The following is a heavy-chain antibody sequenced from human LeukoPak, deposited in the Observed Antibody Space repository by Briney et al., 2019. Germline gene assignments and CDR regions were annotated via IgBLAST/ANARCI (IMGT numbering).Heavy chain of an antibody. Sequence: PGRSLRLSCAASGFTFSSYGMHWVRQAPGKGLEWVAVISYDGSNKYYADSVKGRFTISRDNSKNTLYLQVNSLRAEDTAAYYCAVNAAPQLGYCSGGSCYFFDYWGQGTLVTVSS. CDR2: ISYDGSNK. J-gene: IGHJ4*02. D-gene: IGHD2-15*01. V-gene: IGHV3-30*03. CDR1: GFTFSSYG. CDR3: AVNAAPQLGYCSGGSCYFFDY.